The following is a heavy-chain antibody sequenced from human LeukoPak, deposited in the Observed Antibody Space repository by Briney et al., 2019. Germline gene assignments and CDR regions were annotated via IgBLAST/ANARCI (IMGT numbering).Heavy chain of an antibody. J-gene: IGHJ4*02. CDR1: GVSISSGGYH. CDR3: ARREAMVRGPGYFDY. D-gene: IGHD3-10*01. CDR2: IYYSGST. V-gene: IGHV4-31*03. Sequence: PSETLSLTCTVSGVSISSGGYHWSWIRQHPGKGLEWIGYIYYSGSTYYNPSLKSRVTISVDTSKNQVSLMLSSVTAADTAVYYCARREAMVRGPGYFDYWGQGTLVTVSS.